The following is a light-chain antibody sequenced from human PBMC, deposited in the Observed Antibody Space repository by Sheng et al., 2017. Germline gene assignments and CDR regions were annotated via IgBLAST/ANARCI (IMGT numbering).Light chain of an antibody. Sequence: EIVLTQSPATLSLSPGERATLSCRASQSVSGYLAWYHQKPGQAPRLLIYDASNRASGIPARFSGSGSGTDFTLTISSLQPEDFATYYCQQYYSTPLTFGGGTKVEIK. CDR1: QSVSGY. V-gene: IGKV3-11*01. CDR2: DAS. CDR3: QQYYSTPLT. J-gene: IGKJ4*01.